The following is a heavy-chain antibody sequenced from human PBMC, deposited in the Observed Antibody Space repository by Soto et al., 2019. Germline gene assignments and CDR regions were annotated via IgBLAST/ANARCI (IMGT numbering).Heavy chain of an antibody. D-gene: IGHD1-26*01. V-gene: IGHV2-5*02. Sequence: SGPTLVNPTQTLTLTCTFSGFSLSTSGVGVGWIRQPPGKALEWLALIYWDDDKHYNPSLKSRLTITKDTSKNQVVLTMTNMDPVDTATYYCAHRPPGGSYYLDYFDYWGQGTLVTVSS. CDR1: GFSLSTSGVG. J-gene: IGHJ4*02. CDR2: IYWDDDK. CDR3: AHRPPGGSYYLDYFDY.